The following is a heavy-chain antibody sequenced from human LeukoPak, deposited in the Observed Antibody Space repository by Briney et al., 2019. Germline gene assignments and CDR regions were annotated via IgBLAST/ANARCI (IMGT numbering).Heavy chain of an antibody. J-gene: IGHJ4*02. CDR2: IYYSGSN. D-gene: IGHD6-13*01. Sequence: PSETLSLTCTVSGGSISSSSYYWGWIRQPPGKGLEWIGNIYYSGSNYYNPSLKSRVTISVDTSKNQFSLKLSSVTAADTAVYYCARVPYSSSYRPLYFDYWGQGTLVTVSS. CDR1: GGSISSSSYY. CDR3: ARVPYSSSYRPLYFDY. V-gene: IGHV4-39*07.